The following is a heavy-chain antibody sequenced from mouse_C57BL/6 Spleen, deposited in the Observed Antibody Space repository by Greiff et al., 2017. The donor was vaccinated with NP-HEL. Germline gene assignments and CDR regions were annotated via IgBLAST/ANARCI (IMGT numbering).Heavy chain of an antibody. CDR2: IWSGGST. CDR3: ASLYDYDGEAWFAY. V-gene: IGHV2-2*01. Sequence: VQLQQSGPGLVQPSQSLSITCTVSGFSLTSYGVHWVRQSPGKGLEWLGVIWSGGSTDYNAAFISRLSISKDNSKSQVFFKMNSLQADDTAIYYCASLYDYDGEAWFAYWGQGTLVTVSA. J-gene: IGHJ3*01. CDR1: GFSLTSYG. D-gene: IGHD2-4*01.